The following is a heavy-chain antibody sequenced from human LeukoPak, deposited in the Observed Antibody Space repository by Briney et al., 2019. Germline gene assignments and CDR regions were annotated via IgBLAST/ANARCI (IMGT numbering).Heavy chain of an antibody. D-gene: IGHD3-10*01. CDR3: ARGHRRSMVRGVIRYFQH. Sequence: PGGSLRLSCAASGFTFSNAWMSWIRQPPGKGLEWIGEINHSGSTNYNPSLKSRVTISVDTSKNQFPLKLSSVIAADTAVYYCARGHRRSMVRGVIRYFQHWGQGTLVTVSP. CDR2: INHSGST. CDR1: GFTFSNAW. V-gene: IGHV4-34*01. J-gene: IGHJ1*01.